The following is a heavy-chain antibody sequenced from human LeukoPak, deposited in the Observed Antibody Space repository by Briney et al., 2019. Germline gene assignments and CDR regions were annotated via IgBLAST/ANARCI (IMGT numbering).Heavy chain of an antibody. CDR3: AKEAPERGSYAFDM. Sequence: GRSLRLSCAAPGFIFSSYGMHWVRQAPGKGLEGVAIISYDGSSHYYADSVKGRFTISRDNSKNTLYLQMNSLRREDTAVYYCAKEAPERGSYAFDMWGQGTMVTVSS. CDR1: GFIFSSYG. J-gene: IGHJ3*02. V-gene: IGHV3-30*18. CDR2: ISYDGSSH. D-gene: IGHD3-16*01.